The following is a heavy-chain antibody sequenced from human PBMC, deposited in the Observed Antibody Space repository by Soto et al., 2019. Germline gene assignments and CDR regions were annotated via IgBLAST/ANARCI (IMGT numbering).Heavy chain of an antibody. J-gene: IGHJ4*02. CDR2: IYSGGST. D-gene: IGHD3-10*01. CDR3: ARCDGSATYCFFFAY. V-gene: IGHV3-66*01. Sequence: EVQLVESGGDLVQSGGSLTLSCAASGFTVSNSYMSWVRQAPGKGLEWVSAIYSGGSTYYADSVKGRFTISRDNSRNTLYLHMNSLRAEDTAVYFCARCDGSATYCFFFAYWGQGTPVTVSS. CDR1: GFTVSNSY.